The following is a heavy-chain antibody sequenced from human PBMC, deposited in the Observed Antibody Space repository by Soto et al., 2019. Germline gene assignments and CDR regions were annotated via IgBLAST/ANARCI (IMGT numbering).Heavy chain of an antibody. CDR2: IYYSGTT. CDR3: ARVPGP. V-gene: IGHV4-28*03. CDR1: GYSISSSNW. J-gene: IGHJ5*02. Sequence: SETLSLTCAVSGYSISSSNWWGWIRQPPGKGLEWIGYIYYSGTTYYNPSLKSRVTISVDRSKNQFSLKLSSVTAADTAVYYCARVPGPWGQGTLVTVSS.